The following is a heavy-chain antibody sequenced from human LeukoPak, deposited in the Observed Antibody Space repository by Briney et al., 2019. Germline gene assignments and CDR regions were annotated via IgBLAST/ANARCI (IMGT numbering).Heavy chain of an antibody. J-gene: IGHJ3*02. CDR1: GYSFTSYW. V-gene: IGHV5-51*01. Sequence: GESLKISCKGSGYSFTSYWIGWVRQMPGKGLEWMGIIYPGDSDTRYSPSFQGQVTTSADKSISTAYLQWSSVKASDTAMYYCARHRDCSSTSCYTPNDAFDIWGQGTMVTVSS. CDR3: ARHRDCSSTSCYTPNDAFDI. CDR2: IYPGDSDT. D-gene: IGHD2-2*02.